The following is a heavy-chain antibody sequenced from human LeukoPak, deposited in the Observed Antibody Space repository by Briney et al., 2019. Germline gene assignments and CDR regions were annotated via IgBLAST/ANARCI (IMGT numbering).Heavy chain of an antibody. V-gene: IGHV3-21*01. CDR1: GFTFSSYG. CDR2: ISSSSSYI. J-gene: IGHJ6*04. D-gene: IGHD3-10*02. Sequence: GGSLRLSCAASGFTFSSYGMHWVRQAPGKGLEWVSSISSSSSYIYYTDSVKGRFTISRDNAKNSLYLQMNSLRAEDTAVYYCAELGITMIGGVWGKGTTVTISS. CDR3: AELGITMIGGV.